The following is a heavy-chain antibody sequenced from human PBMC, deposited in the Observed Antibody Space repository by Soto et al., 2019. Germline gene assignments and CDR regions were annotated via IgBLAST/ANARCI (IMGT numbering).Heavy chain of an antibody. V-gene: IGHV1-69*13. CDR2: IIPIFGTA. Sequence: SVKVSCKASGGTFSSYAISWVRQAPGQGLEWMGGIIPIFGTANYAQKFQGRVTITADESTSTAYMELSSLRSEDTAVYYCARVQEGYYDSGGYYVDSWGQGTLVTVSS. J-gene: IGHJ4*02. D-gene: IGHD3-22*01. CDR3: ARVQEGYYDSGGYYVDS. CDR1: GGTFSSYA.